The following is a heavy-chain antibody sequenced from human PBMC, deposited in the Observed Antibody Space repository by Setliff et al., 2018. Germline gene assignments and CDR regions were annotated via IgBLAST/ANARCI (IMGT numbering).Heavy chain of an antibody. Sequence: GGSLRLSCAASGFTFSSSYMNWVRQAPGKGLEWVSFISGASSTIYYADSVKGRFTISRDNAQNSLYLQMNNLTAEDTAVYFCARARSNGWEEPDYWGQGTLVTVSS. V-gene: IGHV3-48*01. D-gene: IGHD6-19*01. J-gene: IGHJ4*02. CDR1: GFTFSSSY. CDR2: ISGASSTI. CDR3: ARARSNGWEEPDY.